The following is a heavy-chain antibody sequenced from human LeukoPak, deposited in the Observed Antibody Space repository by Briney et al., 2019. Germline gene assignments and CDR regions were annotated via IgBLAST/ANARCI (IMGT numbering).Heavy chain of an antibody. V-gene: IGHV3-30*03. D-gene: IGHD2-15*01. Sequence: GGSLRLSCAVSGFTFSNYGMNWVRQAPGKGLEWVAVISSDGGNQYYADSVKGRFTISRDNSKSTLYLQMNSLRAEDTAVYYLGRGGPGSSFDLWGQGTLVTVSS. J-gene: IGHJ4*02. CDR2: ISSDGGNQ. CDR1: GFTFSNYG. CDR3: GRGGPGSSFDL.